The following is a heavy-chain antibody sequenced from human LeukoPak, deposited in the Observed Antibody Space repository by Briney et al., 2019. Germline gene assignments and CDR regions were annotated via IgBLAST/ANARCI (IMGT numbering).Heavy chain of an antibody. CDR2: INSDGSST. Sequence: GGSLRLSCAASGFTFSGYWIHWVRQAPGKGLVWVSRINSDGSSTSYADSVEGRFTISRDNSKNTLYLQMNSLRAEDTAVYYCARDQEVVVVAAIFDYWGQGTLVTVSS. J-gene: IGHJ4*02. CDR1: GFTFSGYW. CDR3: ARDQEVVVVAAIFDY. D-gene: IGHD2-15*01. V-gene: IGHV3-74*01.